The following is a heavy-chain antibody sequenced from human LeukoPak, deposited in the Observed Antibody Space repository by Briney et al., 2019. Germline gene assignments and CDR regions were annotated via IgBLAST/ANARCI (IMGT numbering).Heavy chain of an antibody. D-gene: IGHD6-13*01. V-gene: IGHV1-3*01. CDR3: ARSYSSSWYDY. CDR1: GYTFTSYA. J-gene: IGHJ4*02. CDR2: INAGNGNT. Sequence: VASVKVPCKASGYTFTSYAMHWVRQAPGQRLEWMGWINAGNGNTKYSQKFQGRVTITRDTSASTAYMELSSLRSEDTAVYYCARSYSSSWYDYWGQGTLVTVSS.